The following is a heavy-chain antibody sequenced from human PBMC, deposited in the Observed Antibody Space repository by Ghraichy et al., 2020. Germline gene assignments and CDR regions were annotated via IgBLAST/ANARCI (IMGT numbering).Heavy chain of an antibody. CDR3: AKDQRWGPPSWFDP. CDR1: GFTFNRYA. V-gene: IGHV3-23*01. D-gene: IGHD1-26*01. J-gene: IGHJ5*02. CDR2: ISGSGDNT. Sequence: GSLNISCAASGFTFNRYAMNWVRQAPGKGLEWVSGISGSGDNTYYGDSVKGRFTISRDNSRNTVYLQMNSVRAEDTAVYYCAKDQRWGPPSWFDPWGQGTLVSVSS.